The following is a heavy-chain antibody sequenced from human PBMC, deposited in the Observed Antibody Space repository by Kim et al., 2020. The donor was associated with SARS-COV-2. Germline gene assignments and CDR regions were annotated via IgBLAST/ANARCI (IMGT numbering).Heavy chain of an antibody. Sequence: NDEYYADSGKGRFTISRDNSENTLYLQMNSLGADDTALYYWARDSYGFDLWGRGTLVTVSS. CDR3: ARDSYGFDL. CDR2: NDE. J-gene: IGHJ2*01. V-gene: IGHV3-33*01. D-gene: IGHD3-16*01.